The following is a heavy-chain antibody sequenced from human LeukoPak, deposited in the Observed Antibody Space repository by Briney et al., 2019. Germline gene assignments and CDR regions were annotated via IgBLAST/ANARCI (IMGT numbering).Heavy chain of an antibody. J-gene: IGHJ6*02. CDR3: ARGHYYDSSGYYRNYYYYGMDV. V-gene: IGHV4-34*01. Sequence: SETLSLTCAVYGGSFSGYYWSWIRQPPGKGLEWIGEINHSGSTNYNPSLESRVTISVDTSKNQFSLKLSSVTAADTAVYYCARGHYYDSSGYYRNYYYYGMDVWGQGTTVTVSS. D-gene: IGHD3-22*01. CDR2: INHSGST. CDR1: GGSFSGYY.